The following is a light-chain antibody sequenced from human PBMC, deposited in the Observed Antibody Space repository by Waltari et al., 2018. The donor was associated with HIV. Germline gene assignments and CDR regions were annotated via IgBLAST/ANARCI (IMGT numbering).Light chain of an antibody. CDR3: MQSTQLPIT. CDR2: EVS. J-gene: IGKJ5*01. Sequence: DIVMTQTPLSLSVPPGRPASISCMSTQSLLHSDGTTYLYWYLQKAGQPPQLLIYEVSNRFSGGPDRFSGSGSGTYFTLKISRVEAEDVGVYYCMQSTQLPITFGQGTRLEIK. V-gene: IGKV2D-29*01. CDR1: QSLLHSDGTTY.